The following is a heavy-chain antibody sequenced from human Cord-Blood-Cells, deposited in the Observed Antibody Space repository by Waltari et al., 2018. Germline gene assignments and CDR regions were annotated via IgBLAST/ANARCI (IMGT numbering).Heavy chain of an antibody. CDR2: SDTSGST. CDR3: ARDIAARPGAFDI. V-gene: IGHV4-4*07. D-gene: IGHD6-6*01. J-gene: IGHJ3*02. Sequence: QVQLQESGPGLVKPSETLSLTCTVSGGSISSYYWSWIRQPAGKGVGWIGRSDTSGSTNYNPALDSRVTMSVDTSKNQFSLKLSSVTAADTAVYYCARDIAARPGAFDIWGQGTMVTVSS. CDR1: GGSISSYY.